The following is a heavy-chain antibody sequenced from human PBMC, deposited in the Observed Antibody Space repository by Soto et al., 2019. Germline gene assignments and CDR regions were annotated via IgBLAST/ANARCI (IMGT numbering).Heavy chain of an antibody. J-gene: IGHJ6*02. CDR1: GYTFTSYA. Sequence: ASVKVSCKASGYTFTSYAMHWVRQAPGQRLEWMGWINAGNGNTNYSQKFQGRVTITADKSTNTADMELGSLRPEDTAVYYCARDRGFMTTPYHYHDMDVWGQGTKVTVSS. V-gene: IGHV1-3*01. CDR3: ARDRGFMTTPYHYHDMDV. D-gene: IGHD4-4*01. CDR2: INAGNGNT.